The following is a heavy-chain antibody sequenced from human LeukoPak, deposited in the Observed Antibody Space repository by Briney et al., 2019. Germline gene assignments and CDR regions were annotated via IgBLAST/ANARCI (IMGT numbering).Heavy chain of an antibody. CDR3: ARGRGSGSLYGMDV. CDR2: ISYDGSNK. Sequence: GGSLRLSCAASGFTFSSYTLHWVRQAPGKGLEWVAVISYDGSNKYYAESVKGRFTIYRDNSKNTIYLQMNSLRGEDTAVYYCARGRGSGSLYGMDVWGQGTTVTVSS. D-gene: IGHD3-22*01. V-gene: IGHV3-30*04. CDR1: GFTFSSYT. J-gene: IGHJ6*02.